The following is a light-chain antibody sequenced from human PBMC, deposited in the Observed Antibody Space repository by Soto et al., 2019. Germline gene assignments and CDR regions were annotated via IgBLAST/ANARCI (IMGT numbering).Light chain of an antibody. J-gene: IGKJ4*01. CDR3: QQRSNWPPLT. CDR1: QSINTY. CDR2: DAS. V-gene: IGKV3-11*01. Sequence: ENVLTQSPSTLSLSPGERATLSCRASQSINTYLAWYQQKPGQAPRLLIYDASNRATGIPARFSGSGSGTDFTLTISSLEPQDFAVYYCQQRSNWPPLTFGGGTKVDIK.